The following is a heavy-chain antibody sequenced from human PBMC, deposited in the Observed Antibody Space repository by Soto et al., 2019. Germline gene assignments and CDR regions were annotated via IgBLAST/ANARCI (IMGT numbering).Heavy chain of an antibody. CDR2: SSNSGTFS. CDR3: ARSGDNYNRLDY. J-gene: IGHJ4*02. Sequence: QVQLVESGGGLVKPGGSLRLSCEGSGFTFSDYYISWIRQAPGKGLEWISYSSNSGTFSRYADSVKGRFSISRDNTKNLLYLQMNSLRAEDTAVYYCARSGDNYNRLDYWDQGTPVTVSS. CDR1: GFTFSDYY. V-gene: IGHV3-11*06. D-gene: IGHD1-1*01.